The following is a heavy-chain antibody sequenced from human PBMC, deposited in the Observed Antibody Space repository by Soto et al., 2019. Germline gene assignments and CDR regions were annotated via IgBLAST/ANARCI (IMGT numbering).Heavy chain of an antibody. V-gene: IGHV3-21*01. J-gene: IGHJ6*02. Sequence: PGGSLRLSCAASGFTFSSYSMNWVRQAPGKGLEWVSSISSSTSYIYYADSVKGRFTISRDNAKNSLYLQMNSLRAEDTAVYYCGKGRSYYYYYGVDVWGQGTTVTVSS. CDR2: ISSSTSYI. CDR1: GFTFSSYS. D-gene: IGHD1-26*01. CDR3: GKGRSYYYYYGVDV.